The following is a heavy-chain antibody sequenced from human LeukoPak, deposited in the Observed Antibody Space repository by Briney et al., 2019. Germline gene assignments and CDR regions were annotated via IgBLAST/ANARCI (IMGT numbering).Heavy chain of an antibody. CDR3: AKDRRSRDRGYYFDY. D-gene: IGHD6-13*01. Sequence: PGGSLRLSCAASGFPFSSYAMSWVRRAPGKGLEWVSAISGSGGSTYYADSVKGRFTISRDNSKNTLYLQMNSLRAEDTAVYYCAKDRRSRDRGYYFDYWGQGTLVTVSS. CDR1: GFPFSSYA. CDR2: ISGSGGST. V-gene: IGHV3-23*01. J-gene: IGHJ4*02.